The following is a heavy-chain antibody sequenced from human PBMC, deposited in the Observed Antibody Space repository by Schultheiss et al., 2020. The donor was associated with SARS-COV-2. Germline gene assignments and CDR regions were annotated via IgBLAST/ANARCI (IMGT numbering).Heavy chain of an antibody. J-gene: IGHJ4*02. CDR1: GGTFSSYA. D-gene: IGHD6-19*01. CDR3: ARVVEQWLAFDY. CDR2: IIPIFGTA. V-gene: IGHV1-69*05. Sequence: SVKVSCKASGGTFSSYAISWVRQAPGQGLQWMGGIIPIFGTANYAQKFQGRVTMTRDTSTSTVYMELSSLNSEDTAVYYCARVVEQWLAFDYWGQGTLVTVSS.